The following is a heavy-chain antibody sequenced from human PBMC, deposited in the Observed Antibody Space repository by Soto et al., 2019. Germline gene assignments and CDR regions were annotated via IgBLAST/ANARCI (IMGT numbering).Heavy chain of an antibody. CDR1: GFTFSTYS. CDR2: ISSSSSTI. V-gene: IGHV3-48*02. CDR3: ARGPPQYYGMDV. Sequence: GGSLRLSCAASGFTFSTYSMNWVRQAPGKGLEWVSYISSSSSTIYYADSVKGRFTISRDNAKNSLYLQMNSLRDEDTAVYYCARGPPQYYGMDVWGQGTTVTVSS. J-gene: IGHJ6*02.